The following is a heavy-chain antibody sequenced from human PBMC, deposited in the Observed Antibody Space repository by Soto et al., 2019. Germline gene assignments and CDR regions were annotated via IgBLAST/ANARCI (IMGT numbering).Heavy chain of an antibody. V-gene: IGHV4-34*01. CDR3: ARYRRVTSHYYRMDV. Sequence: SETLSLTCAVYGGSLSGYYWTWIRQPPGKGLEWIGEINPGGITNYNPSVKSRLTISLDTSQKQVSLELTSVTAADTAVYYCARYRRVTSHYYRMDVRGRGSTVTGSS. CDR1: GGSLSGYY. CDR2: INPGGIT. D-gene: IGHD2-2*01. J-gene: IGHJ6*02.